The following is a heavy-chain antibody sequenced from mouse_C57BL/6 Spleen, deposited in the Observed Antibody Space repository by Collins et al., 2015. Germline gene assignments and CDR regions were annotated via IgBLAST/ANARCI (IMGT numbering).Heavy chain of an antibody. CDR1: GFTFSSYT. V-gene: IGHV5-12-2*01. CDR2: ISNGGGST. Sequence: EVKLVESGGGLVQPGGSLKLSCAASGFTFSSYTMSWVRQTPEKRLEWVAYISNGGGSTYYPDTVKGRFTISRDNAKNTLYLQMSSLKSEDTAMYYCARHYGNYKGFAYWGQGTLVTVSA. J-gene: IGHJ3*01. CDR3: ARHYGNYKGFAY. D-gene: IGHD2-1*01.